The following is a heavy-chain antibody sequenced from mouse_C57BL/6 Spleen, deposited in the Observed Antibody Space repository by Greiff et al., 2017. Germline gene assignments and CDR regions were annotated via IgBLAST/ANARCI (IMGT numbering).Heavy chain of an antibody. V-gene: IGHV1-22*01. CDR2: INPNNGGT. CDR1: GYTFTDYN. D-gene: IGHD2-3*01. Sequence: EVQLQQSGPELVKPGASVKMSCKASGYTFTDYNMHWVKQSHGKSLEWIGYINPNNGGTSYNQKFKGKATLTVNKSSSTAYMELRSLTSEDSAVYYCARGGYDGYLYYFDYWGQGTTLTVSS. J-gene: IGHJ2*01. CDR3: ARGGYDGYLYYFDY.